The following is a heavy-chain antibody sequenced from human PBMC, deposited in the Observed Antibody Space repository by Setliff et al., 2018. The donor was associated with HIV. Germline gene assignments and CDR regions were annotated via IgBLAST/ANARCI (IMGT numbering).Heavy chain of an antibody. D-gene: IGHD3-16*02. Sequence: LSLTCAVYGGSFSGYYWSWIRQPPGKGLEWFGEINHSGSTNYNPSLKSRVTISVDTSKNQFSLKLSSVTAADTAVYYCARGHGYYDYVWGSYRSYYFDYWGQGTLVTVSS. CDR1: GGSFSGYY. CDR2: INHSGST. J-gene: IGHJ4*02. V-gene: IGHV4-34*01. CDR3: ARGHGYYDYVWGSYRSYYFDY.